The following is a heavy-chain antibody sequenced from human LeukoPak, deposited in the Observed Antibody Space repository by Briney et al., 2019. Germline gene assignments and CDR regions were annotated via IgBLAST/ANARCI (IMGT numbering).Heavy chain of an antibody. D-gene: IGHD4-11*01. V-gene: IGHV1-8*01. CDR2: MNPNSGNT. CDR3: ARSEDYTADAFDI. J-gene: IGHJ3*02. CDR1: GYTFTSYD. Sequence: ASVKDSCKASGYTFTSYDINWVRQATGQGLEWMGWMNPNSGNTGYAQKFQGRVTMTRNTSISTAYMELSSLRSEDTAVYYCARSEDYTADAFDIWGQGTMVTVSS.